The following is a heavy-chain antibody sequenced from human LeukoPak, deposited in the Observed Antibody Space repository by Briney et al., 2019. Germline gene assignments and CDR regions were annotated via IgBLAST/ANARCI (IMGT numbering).Heavy chain of an antibody. CDR3: ATFYANWFDP. J-gene: IGHJ5*02. Sequence: SETLSLTCAVYGGSFSGYYWSWLRQPPGKGLEWIGYIYYSGSTNYNPSLKSRVTISVDTSKNQFSLKLSSVTAADTAVYYCATFYANWFDPWGQGTLVTVSS. CDR2: IYYSGST. D-gene: IGHD2/OR15-2a*01. V-gene: IGHV4-59*01. CDR1: GGSFSGYY.